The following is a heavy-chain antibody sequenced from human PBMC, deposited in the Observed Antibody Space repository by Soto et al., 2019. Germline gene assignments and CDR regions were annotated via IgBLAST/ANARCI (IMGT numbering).Heavy chain of an antibody. D-gene: IGHD6-13*01. CDR3: AGLGQQPTEPFDY. CDR2: IIPIFGTA. CDR1: GGTFSSYA. J-gene: IGHJ4*02. Sequence: GASVKVSCKASGGTFSSYAISWVRQAPGQGLEWMGGIIPIFGTANYAQKFQGRVTITADESTSTAYMELSSVTAADTAVYYCAGLGQQPTEPFDYWGQGTLVTVSS. V-gene: IGHV1-69*13.